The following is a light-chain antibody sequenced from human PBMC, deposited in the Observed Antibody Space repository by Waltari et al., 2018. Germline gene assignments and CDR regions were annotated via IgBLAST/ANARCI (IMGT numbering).Light chain of an antibody. CDR3: QQRSIRPPAYS. V-gene: IGKV3-11*01. Sequence: ELVLTQSPATLCLSPGDMVTLSCRASQSVNNYLAWYQQKPGQAPRLLIYDASSRATGIPARFSGNGSGTDFTLTISSLEAEDFAVYYCQQRSIRPPAYSFGQGTRLEIK. J-gene: IGKJ2*03. CDR2: DAS. CDR1: QSVNNY.